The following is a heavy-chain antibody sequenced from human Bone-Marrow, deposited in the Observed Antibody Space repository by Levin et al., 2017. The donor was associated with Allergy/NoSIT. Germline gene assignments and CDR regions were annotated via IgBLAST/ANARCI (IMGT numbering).Heavy chain of an antibody. J-gene: IGHJ6*02. D-gene: IGHD6-19*01. CDR3: AMTVAGTRGVGNYYYGMDV. CDR2: INPSGGST. Sequence: ASVKVSCKASGYTFTSYYMHWVRQAPGQGLEWMGIINPSGGSTSYAQKFQGRVTMTRDTSTSTVYMELSSLRSEDTAVYYCAMTVAGTRGVGNYYYGMDVWGQGTTVTVSS. CDR1: GYTFTSYY. V-gene: IGHV1-46*01.